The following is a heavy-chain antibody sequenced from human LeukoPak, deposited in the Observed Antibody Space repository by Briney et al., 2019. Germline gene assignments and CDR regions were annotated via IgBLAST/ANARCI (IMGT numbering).Heavy chain of an antibody. CDR3: ARGPQWLDAFDI. CDR2: INHSGST. Sequence: SETLSLTCAVYGGSFRGYYWSWIRQPPGKGLEWIGEINHSGSTNYNPSLKSRVTISVDTSKNQFSLKLSSVTAADTAVYYCARGPQWLDAFDIWGQGTMVTVSS. CDR1: GGSFRGYY. V-gene: IGHV4-34*01. D-gene: IGHD3-22*01. J-gene: IGHJ3*02.